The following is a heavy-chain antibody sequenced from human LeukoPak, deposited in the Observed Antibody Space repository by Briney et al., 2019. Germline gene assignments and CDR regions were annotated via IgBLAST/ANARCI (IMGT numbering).Heavy chain of an antibody. CDR1: GGSFSGYY. CDR3: AKKYFPCSGRRFDL. D-gene: IGHD2/OR15-2a*01. J-gene: IGHJ2*01. Sequence: SETLSLTCAVYGGSFSGYYWSWIRQPPGKGLEWIGEINHSGSTNYNPSLKSRVTISVDTSKNQFSLKLSSVTAADTAVYYCAKKYFPCSGRRFDLWGRCTLGTGSS. V-gene: IGHV4-34*01. CDR2: INHSGST.